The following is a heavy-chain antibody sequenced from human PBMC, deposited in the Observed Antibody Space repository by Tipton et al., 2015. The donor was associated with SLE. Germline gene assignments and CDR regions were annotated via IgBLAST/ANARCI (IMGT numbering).Heavy chain of an antibody. D-gene: IGHD6-13*01. J-gene: IGHJ4*02. CDR3: ARDGYSSSWNY. Sequence: SLRLSCAASGFTFSSYAMSWVRQAPGKGLEWVSAISGSGGSTYYADSVKGRFTISRDNAKNSLYLQMNSLRAEDTAVYYCARDGYSSSWNYWGQGTLVTVSS. CDR2: ISGSGGST. CDR1: GFTFSSYA. V-gene: IGHV3-23*01.